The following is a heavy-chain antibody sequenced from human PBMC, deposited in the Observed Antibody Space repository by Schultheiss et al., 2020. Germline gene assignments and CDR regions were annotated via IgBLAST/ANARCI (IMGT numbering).Heavy chain of an antibody. CDR2: IGTAGDT. V-gene: IGHV3-13*01. CDR1: GFTFSSYD. J-gene: IGHJ6*03. CDR3: ARLAARPEDYYYYYYYMDV. D-gene: IGHD6-6*01. Sequence: GESLKISCAASGFTFSSYDMHWVRQATGKGLEWVSAIGTAGDTYYPGSVKGRFTISRENAKNSLYLQMNSLRAGDTAVYYCARLAARPEDYYYYYYYMDVWGKGTTVTVSS.